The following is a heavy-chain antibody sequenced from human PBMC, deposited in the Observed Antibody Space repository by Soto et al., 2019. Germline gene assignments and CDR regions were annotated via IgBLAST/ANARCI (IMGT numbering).Heavy chain of an antibody. J-gene: IGHJ4*01. D-gene: IGHD6-6*01. V-gene: IGHV4-30-2*01. CDR2: IYHSGST. CDR3: AGGIAARPLGC. Sequence: QLQLQESGSGLVKPSQTLSLTCAVSGGSISSGGYSWSWIRQPPGKGLEWIGYIYHSGSTYYNPALSCRVTIAVRPSKNQFALKPSSVTAADTAVYYCAGGIAARPLGCWGHGTLVTVSS. CDR1: GGSISSGGYS.